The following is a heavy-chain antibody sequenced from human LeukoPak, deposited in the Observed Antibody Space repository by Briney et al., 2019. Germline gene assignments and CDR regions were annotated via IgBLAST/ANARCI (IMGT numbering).Heavy chain of an antibody. CDR2: IKQDGSEK. CDR3: ARADLYYYYYGMDV. J-gene: IGHJ6*02. V-gene: IGHV3-7*01. CDR1: GFTFSGYW. Sequence: GGSLRLSCAASGFTFSGYWMSWVRQAPGKGLEWVANIKQDGSEKYYVDSVKGRFTISRDNAKNSLYLQMNSLRAEDTAVYYCARADLYYYYYGMDVWGQGTTVTVSS. D-gene: IGHD2-21*02.